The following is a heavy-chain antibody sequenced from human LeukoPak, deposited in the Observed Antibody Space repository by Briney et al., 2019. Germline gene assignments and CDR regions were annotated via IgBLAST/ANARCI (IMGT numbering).Heavy chain of an antibody. D-gene: IGHD3-22*01. CDR3: ARRLGANYYDSSGYYY. V-gene: IGHV4-39*01. Sequence: YPSETLSLTCTVSGGSISSSSYYWGWIRQPPGKGLEWIGSIYYSGSTYYNPSLKSRVTISVDTSKNQFSLKLSSVTAADTAVYYCARRLGANYYDSSGYYYGGQGTLVTVSS. CDR1: GGSISSSSYY. J-gene: IGHJ4*02. CDR2: IYYSGST.